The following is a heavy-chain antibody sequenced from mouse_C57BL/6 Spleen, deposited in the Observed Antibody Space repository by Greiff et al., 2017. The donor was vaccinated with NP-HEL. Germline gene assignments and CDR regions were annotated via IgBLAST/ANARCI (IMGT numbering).Heavy chain of an antibody. J-gene: IGHJ2*01. CDR3: AGSRLWGGY. D-gene: IGHD1-1*02. Sequence: EVKLVESGPELVKPGASVKMSCRASGYTFTDYNMHWVKQSHGQSLEWIGYINPNNGGTSYNQKFKGKATLTVNKSSSTAYMELRSLTSEDSAGYYCAGSRLWGGYWGQGTTLTVSS. V-gene: IGHV1-22*01. CDR1: GYTFTDYN. CDR2: INPNNGGT.